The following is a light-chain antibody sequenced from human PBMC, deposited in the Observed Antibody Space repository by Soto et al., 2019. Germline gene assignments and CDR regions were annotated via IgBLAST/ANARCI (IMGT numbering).Light chain of an antibody. CDR2: GAF. J-gene: IGKJ2*01. CDR3: QHCGNSRYT. CDR1: QSVRTSD. V-gene: IGKV3-20*01. Sequence: EVVLTQSPGTLSLSPGERATLSCRASQSVRTSDVTWYQHQPGQAPRLLIYGAFNRATDIPDRFSGSGSGTHFTLTTSRLEAEDFAVYYCQHCGNSRYTFGQGTRLEIK.